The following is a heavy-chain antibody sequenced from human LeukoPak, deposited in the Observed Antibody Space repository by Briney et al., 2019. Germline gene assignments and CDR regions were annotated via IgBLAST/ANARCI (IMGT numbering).Heavy chain of an antibody. Sequence: PGGSLRLSCAASGFTFSSYAMSWVRQAPGKGLEWVSAISGNGGSTYYADSVKGRFTISRDNSKSTLYLQMNSLRAEDTAVYYCAIIPRAAAGPSARSPFHYWGQGTLVTVSS. V-gene: IGHV3-23*01. CDR1: GFTFSSYA. CDR2: ISGNGGST. CDR3: AIIPRAAAGPSARSPFHY. D-gene: IGHD6-13*01. J-gene: IGHJ4*02.